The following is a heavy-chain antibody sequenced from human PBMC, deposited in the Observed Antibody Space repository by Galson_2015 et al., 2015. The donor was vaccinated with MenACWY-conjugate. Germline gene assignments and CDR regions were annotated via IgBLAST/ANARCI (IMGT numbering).Heavy chain of an antibody. CDR2: ISGSGANT. CDR3: AKTQKPIYFYYGMDV. V-gene: IGHV3-23*01. Sequence: SLRLSCAASGFTFRDYAMTWVRLAPGTGLEWISAISGSGANTYYADSVKGRFTISRDNSKDTVYLQLNSLRAEDTAVYYCAKTQKPIYFYYGMDVWGQGTTVTVSS. CDR1: GFTFRDYA. J-gene: IGHJ6*02.